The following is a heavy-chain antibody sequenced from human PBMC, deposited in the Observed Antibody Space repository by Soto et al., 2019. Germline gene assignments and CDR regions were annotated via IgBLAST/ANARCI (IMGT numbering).Heavy chain of an antibody. CDR1: GYTFGNND. CDR3: ARMATSGTLNWFDP. CDR2: MNPNSGKT. J-gene: IGHJ5*02. V-gene: IGHV1-8*01. Sequence: ASVKVSCKASGYTFGNNDISWVRQATGQGLEWMGWMNPNSGKTGYAQKFQGRVTMTRDTSMSTAHLELSSLRSDDTAIYYCARMATSGTLNWFDPWGQGTLVTSPQ.